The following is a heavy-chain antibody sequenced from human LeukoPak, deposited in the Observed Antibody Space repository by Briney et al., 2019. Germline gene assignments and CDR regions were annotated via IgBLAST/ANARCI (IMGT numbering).Heavy chain of an antibody. Sequence: SETLSLTCTVSGGSISSGGYYWSWIRQPPGKGLEWIGYIYHSGSTYYNPSLKSRVTISVDRSKNQFSLKLSSVTAADTAVYYCARDRGGQLVRRNNWFDPWGQGTLVTVSS. CDR3: ARDRGGQLVRRNNWFDP. CDR1: GGSISSGGYY. CDR2: IYHSGST. V-gene: IGHV4-30-2*01. D-gene: IGHD6-6*01. J-gene: IGHJ5*02.